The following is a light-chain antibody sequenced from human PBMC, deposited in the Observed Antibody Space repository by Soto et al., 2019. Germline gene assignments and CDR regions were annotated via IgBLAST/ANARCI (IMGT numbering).Light chain of an antibody. Sequence: EIVFTQSPATLSLSPGEISTLSCRASQTVSTSVAWYQQKPGHAPRLLMYDSSNRATGIPDRFSASGAGTDFTLTINSLEPEDFGVYYCQQRSHWPPLTFGGWTKMDI. V-gene: IGKV3-11*01. J-gene: IGKJ4*01. CDR3: QQRSHWPPLT. CDR1: QTVSTS. CDR2: DSS.